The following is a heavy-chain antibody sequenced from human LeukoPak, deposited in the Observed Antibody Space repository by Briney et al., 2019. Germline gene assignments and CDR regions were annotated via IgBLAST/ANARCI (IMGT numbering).Heavy chain of an antibody. D-gene: IGHD5-18*01. CDR3: ATHTSGYSYGFSFSGIDY. J-gene: IGHJ4*02. CDR2: IIPIFGTA. Sequence: SVKVSCRASGGTFSSYAISWVRQAPGQGLEWMGGIIPIFGTANYAQKFQGRVTITADESTSTAYMELSSLRSEDTAVYYCATHTSGYSYGFSFSGIDYWGQGTLVTVSS. CDR1: GGTFSSYA. V-gene: IGHV1-69*13.